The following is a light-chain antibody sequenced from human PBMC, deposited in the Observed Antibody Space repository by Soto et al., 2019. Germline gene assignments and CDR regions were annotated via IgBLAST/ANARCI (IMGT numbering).Light chain of an antibody. CDR3: QHYSLYATLT. CDR2: DTX. CDR1: QNINGW. V-gene: IGKV1-5*01. J-gene: IGKJ1*01. Sequence: IQMTQSLSSLLVSLGDRVTQSXRTSQNINGWLAWYQQRTVXXPKLXXXDTXTVQNGVPSRFRGSGSGTEFTLTISSLQPDDSATYYCQHYSLYATLTFGQGTKVDIK.